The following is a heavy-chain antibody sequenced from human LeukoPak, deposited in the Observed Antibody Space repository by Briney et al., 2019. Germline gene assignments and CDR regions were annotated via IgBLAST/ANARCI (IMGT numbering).Heavy chain of an antibody. D-gene: IGHD3-10*01. V-gene: IGHV3-33*06. CDR3: AKDVAYYGSGGCPDV. CDR1: GFTFSNYG. J-gene: IGHJ6*04. CDR2: IWYDGSNK. Sequence: GGSLRLSCAASGFTFSNYGMHWVRQAPGKGLEWVAVIWYDGSNKYYADSVKGRFTISRDNSKNTLYLQMNSLRAEDTAVYYCAKDVAYYGSGGCPDVWGKGTTVTVSS.